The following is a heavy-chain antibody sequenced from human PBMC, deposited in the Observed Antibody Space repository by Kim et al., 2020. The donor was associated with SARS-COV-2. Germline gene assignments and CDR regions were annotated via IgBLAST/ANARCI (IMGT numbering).Heavy chain of an antibody. CDR3: VGAGAYSY. J-gene: IGHJ4*02. V-gene: IGHV3-48*02. CDR1: GFPLSGNH. D-gene: IGHD3-16*01. CDR2: SSGTRGTT. Sequence: GGSLRLSCAVSGFPLSGNHMDWVRQAPGKGLEWLSHSSGTRGTTNYADSVKGRFTASRDNAKNSVYLQMNSLRDEDTAMYYCVGAGAYSYLGQGTLVTVSS.